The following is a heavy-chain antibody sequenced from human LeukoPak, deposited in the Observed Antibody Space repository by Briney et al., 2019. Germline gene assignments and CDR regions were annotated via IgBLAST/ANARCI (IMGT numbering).Heavy chain of an antibody. Sequence: PGGSLRLSCAASGFTFDDYGMSWVRHAPGKGLEWVSGINWNGGSTGYADSVKGRFTISRDNAKNSLYLQMNSLRAEDTAVYYCARDNYYYDSSGYYHFDYWGQGTLVTVSS. V-gene: IGHV3-20*04. D-gene: IGHD3-22*01. CDR3: ARDNYYYDSSGYYHFDY. CDR2: INWNGGST. CDR1: GFTFDDYG. J-gene: IGHJ4*02.